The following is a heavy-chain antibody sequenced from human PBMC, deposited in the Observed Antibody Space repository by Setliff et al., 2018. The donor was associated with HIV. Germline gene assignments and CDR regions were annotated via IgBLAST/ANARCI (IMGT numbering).Heavy chain of an antibody. CDR2: INHSGSA. J-gene: IGHJ6*03. V-gene: IGHV4-34*01. CDR1: GGSFSGYH. D-gene: IGHD6-13*01. Sequence: SETLSLTCAVYGGSFSGYHWSWIRQPPGKGLEWIGEINHSGSANYNLSLKSRVTISVDTSKNQFSLKMKSVTAADTAVYYCATASSSSWFTYYYYMDVWGKGTTVTVSS. CDR3: ATASSSSWFTYYYYMDV.